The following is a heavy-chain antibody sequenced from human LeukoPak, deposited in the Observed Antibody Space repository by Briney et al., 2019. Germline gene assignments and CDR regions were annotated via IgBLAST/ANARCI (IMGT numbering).Heavy chain of an antibody. V-gene: IGHV3-23*01. J-gene: IGHJ6*02. CDR3: AKDDGSSWGMGDHYYGMDV. D-gene: IGHD6-13*01. Sequence: GGSLRLSCAASGFTFSSYAMSWVRQAPGKGLEWVSAISGSGGSTYYADSVKGRFTISRDNSKNTLYLQMNSLRAEDTAVYYCAKDDGSSWGMGDHYYGMDVWGQGTTVTVS. CDR1: GFTFSSYA. CDR2: ISGSGGST.